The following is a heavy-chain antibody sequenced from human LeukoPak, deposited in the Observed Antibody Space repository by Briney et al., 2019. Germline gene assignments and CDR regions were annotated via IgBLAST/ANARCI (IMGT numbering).Heavy chain of an antibody. CDR1: GYSISSGYY. Sequence: SETLSLTCTVSGYSISSGYYWGWIRQPPGKGLEWIGSIYNSGSTYYNPSLKSRLTISLDTSKNQFSLRLRSVTAADTAVYYCARTGGSFYFYYYMDVWGKGTTVTVSS. CDR3: ARTGGSFYFYYYMDV. J-gene: IGHJ6*03. D-gene: IGHD1-26*01. V-gene: IGHV4-38-2*02. CDR2: IYNSGST.